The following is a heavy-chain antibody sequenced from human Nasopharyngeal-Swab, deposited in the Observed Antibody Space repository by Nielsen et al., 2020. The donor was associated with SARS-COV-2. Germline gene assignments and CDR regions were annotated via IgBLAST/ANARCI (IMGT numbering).Heavy chain of an antibody. V-gene: IGHV4-61*01. CDR2: IYYSGST. Sequence: SETLSLTCTVSGGSVSSGSYYWSWIRQPPGKGLEWIGYIYYSGSTNYSPSLKSRVTISVDTSKNQFSLKLSSVTAADTAVYHCASEWVGVDFWSGYYHGIDYWGQGTLVTVSS. D-gene: IGHD3-3*01. CDR3: ASEWVGVDFWSGYYHGIDY. CDR1: GGSVSSGSYY. J-gene: IGHJ4*02.